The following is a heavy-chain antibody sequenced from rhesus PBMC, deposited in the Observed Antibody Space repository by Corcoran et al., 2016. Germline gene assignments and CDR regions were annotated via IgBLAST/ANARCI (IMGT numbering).Heavy chain of an antibody. J-gene: IGHJ4*01. CDR3: ASGRSYFDF. CDR2: IYGSGSST. Sequence: QVQLRESGPGLVKPSETLSVTCAVSGGSISYSYWSWIRPAPGKGLECIGYIYGSGSSTNYNPSLKSRVTLSVDTSKNQFSLKLDSVTAADTAVYYCASGRSYFDFWGQGVLVTVSS. CDR1: GGSISYSY. V-gene: IGHV4-169*02.